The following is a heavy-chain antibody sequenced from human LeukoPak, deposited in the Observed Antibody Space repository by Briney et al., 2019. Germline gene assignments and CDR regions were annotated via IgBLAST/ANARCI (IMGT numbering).Heavy chain of an antibody. D-gene: IGHD3-22*01. CDR2: IYYSGST. V-gene: IGHV4-39*07. CDR3: ARANYEILFDY. Sequence: KPSETLSLTCTVSGGSISSSGYYWGWIRQPPGKGLEWIGSIYYSGSTYYNPSLKSRVTISVDTSKNQFSLKLSSVTAADTAVYYCARANYEILFDYWGQGTLVTVSS. J-gene: IGHJ4*02. CDR1: GGSISSSGYY.